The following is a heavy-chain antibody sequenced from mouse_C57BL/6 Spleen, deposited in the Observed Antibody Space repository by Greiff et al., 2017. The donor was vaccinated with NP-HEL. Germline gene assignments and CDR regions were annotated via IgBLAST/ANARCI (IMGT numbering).Heavy chain of an antibody. CDR2: ISSGSSTI. V-gene: IGHV5-17*01. CDR1: GFTFSDYG. J-gene: IGHJ4*01. Sequence: EVKLMESGGGLVKPGGSLKLSCAASGFTFSDYGMHWVRQAPEKGLEWVAYISSGSSTIYYADTVKGRFTISRDNAKNTLFLQMTSLRSEDTAMYYCARKLTGYYYAMDYWGQGTSVTVSS. CDR3: ARKLTGYYYAMDY. D-gene: IGHD4-1*01.